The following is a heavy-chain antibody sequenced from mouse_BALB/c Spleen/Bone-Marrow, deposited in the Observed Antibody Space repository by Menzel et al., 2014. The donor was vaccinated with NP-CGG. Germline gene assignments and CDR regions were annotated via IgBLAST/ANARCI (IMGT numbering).Heavy chain of an antibody. D-gene: IGHD1-2*01. CDR3: ASSFITTAYYFDY. CDR1: GYSFTGYF. Sequence: EVQLVESGPELVKPGASVKISCKASGYSFTGYFMNWVMQSHGKSLEWIGRINPYNGDTFHNQKFKGKATLTVDKSSSTAHMELRSLASEDSAVYYCASSFITTAYYFDYWGQGTTLTVSS. V-gene: IGHV1-20*02. J-gene: IGHJ2*01. CDR2: INPYNGDT.